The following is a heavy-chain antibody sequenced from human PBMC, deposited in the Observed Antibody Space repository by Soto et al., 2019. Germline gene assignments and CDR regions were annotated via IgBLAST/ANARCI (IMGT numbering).Heavy chain of an antibody. CDR2: INPTGGT. CDR1: GGSFSGYY. J-gene: IGHJ4*02. D-gene: IGHD2-15*01. V-gene: IGHV4-34*01. Sequence: QVQLQQWGAGLLKPSETLSLTCAVYGGSFSGYYWSWVRQSPGKGLEWIGEINPTGGTNYNPSLRSRVTIPVDACKDQFPLQLSSVTAADTAVYYCARTRATPASRNLDYWGQGTLVTVSS. CDR3: ARTRATPASRNLDY.